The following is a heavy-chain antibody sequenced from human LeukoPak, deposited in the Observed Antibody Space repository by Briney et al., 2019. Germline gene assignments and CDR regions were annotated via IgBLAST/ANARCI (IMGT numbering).Heavy chain of an antibody. CDR3: ARYRNEALFAFDI. CDR1: GGSISSGSYY. V-gene: IGHV4-61*02. J-gene: IGHJ3*02. Sequence: SQTLSLTCTVSGGSISSGSYYWSWIRQPAGKGLEWIGRIYTSGSTNYNPSLKSRVTISVDTSKNQFSLRLNSVTAADTAVYYCARYRNEALFAFDIWGQGTMVTVSS. CDR2: IYTSGST. D-gene: IGHD1-14*01.